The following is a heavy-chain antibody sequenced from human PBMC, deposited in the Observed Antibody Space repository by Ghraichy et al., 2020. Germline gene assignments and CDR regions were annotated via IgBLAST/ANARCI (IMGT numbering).Heavy chain of an antibody. CDR3: AKGGRQQRYYYYAMDV. J-gene: IGHJ6*02. CDR2: FSAGGGST. CDR1: GFTFSNYA. Sequence: GGSLRLSCAASGFTFSNYAMRWVRQAPGRGLEWVAGFSAGGGSTNDADSVKGRFTISRDNSKHTLYLEMNSLRAEDTAEYYCAKGGRQQRYYYYAMDVWGQGTTVTVSS. V-gene: IGHV3-23*01. D-gene: IGHD1/OR15-1a*01.